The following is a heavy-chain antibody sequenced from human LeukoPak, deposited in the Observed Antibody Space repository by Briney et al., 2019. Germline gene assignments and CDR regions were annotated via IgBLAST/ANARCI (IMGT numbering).Heavy chain of an antibody. CDR1: GYTFTSYG. V-gene: IGHV1-2*02. CDR3: SRGADYYGSGSYVSYYYYMDV. CDR2: INHDSGGT. J-gene: IGHJ6*03. Sequence: GDSEKVSCKASGYTFTSYGIRWVRQATRQGLEWLAWINHDSGGTNYAQKFQGRVTMTRDTSSSTAYMELSRLRSDDPDVYYCSRGADYYGSGSYVSYYYYMDVWGKGTTVTISS. D-gene: IGHD3-10*01.